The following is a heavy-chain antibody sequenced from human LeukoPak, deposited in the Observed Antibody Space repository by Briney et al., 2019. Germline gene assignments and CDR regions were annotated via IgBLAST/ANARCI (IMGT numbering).Heavy chain of an antibody. CDR3: ARGDDILPGSAY. Sequence: AVHVSRNAAAGTFSSYAISWVRQAPGQGLEWMGGIIPIFGTANYAPTFQGRVTITVDKSTSTAYMELSSLRSEDTAVYYCARGDDILPGSAYWGEGTLVTASS. CDR2: IIPIFGTA. D-gene: IGHD3-9*01. V-gene: IGHV1-69*06. J-gene: IGHJ4*02. CDR1: AGTFSSYA.